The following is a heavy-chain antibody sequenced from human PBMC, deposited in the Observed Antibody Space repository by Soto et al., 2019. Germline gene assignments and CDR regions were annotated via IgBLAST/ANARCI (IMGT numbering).Heavy chain of an antibody. CDR3: ASPDIVVVPAAGGYGMDV. Sequence: PGESLKISCKGSGYSFTSYWISWVRQMPGKGLEWMGRIDPSDSYTNYSPSFQGHVTISADKSISTAYLQWSSLKASDTAMYYCASPDIVVVPAAGGYGMDVWGQGTTVTVSS. D-gene: IGHD2-2*01. CDR1: GYSFTSYW. J-gene: IGHJ6*02. V-gene: IGHV5-10-1*01. CDR2: IDPSDSYT.